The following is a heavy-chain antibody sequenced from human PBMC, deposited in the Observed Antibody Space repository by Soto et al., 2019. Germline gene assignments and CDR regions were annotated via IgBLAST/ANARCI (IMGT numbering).Heavy chain of an antibody. Sequence: PGGSLRLSCAASGFTVSSNCMSWVRQSPGKGLEWVSVIYSGGSTSYADSVKGRFTLSRDNSKNTLWLQMNSLRADDTAVYYCAKVQVLQFLEWFPDYWGQGTLVTVSS. CDR1: GFTVSSNC. J-gene: IGHJ4*02. CDR2: IYSGGST. D-gene: IGHD3-3*01. V-gene: IGHV3-53*01. CDR3: AKVQVLQFLEWFPDY.